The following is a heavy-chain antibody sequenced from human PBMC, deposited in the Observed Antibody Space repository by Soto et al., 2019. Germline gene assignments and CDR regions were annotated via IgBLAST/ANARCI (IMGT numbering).Heavy chain of an antibody. J-gene: IGHJ5*02. D-gene: IGHD6-13*01. Sequence: QITLKESGPTLVKPTQTLTLTCTFSGFSLTTSGVGVGWIRQPPGKALEWLALIYWDDNKRYSPSLKSRLTITTDTSKNQVVLTMTNMDPVDTATYYCAHRRRAAAGTGTNGFDPWGQGTLVTVSS. V-gene: IGHV2-5*02. CDR3: AHRRRAAAGTGTNGFDP. CDR2: IYWDDNK. CDR1: GFSLTTSGVG.